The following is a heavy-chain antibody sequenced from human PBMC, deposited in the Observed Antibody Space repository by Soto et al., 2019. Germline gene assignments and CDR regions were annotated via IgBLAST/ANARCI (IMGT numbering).Heavy chain of an antibody. CDR2: INAGNGNT. J-gene: IGHJ4*02. CDR3: ARGSGYYYWDDY. CDR1: GDTFTSYA. V-gene: IGHV1-3*01. Sequence: ASLKVCCKASGDTFTSYAMHWVRQAPGQRLEWMGWINAGNGNTKYSQKFQGRVTITRDTSASTAYMELSSLRSEDTAVYYCARGSGYYYWDDYWGQGTLVTVSS. D-gene: IGHD3-22*01.